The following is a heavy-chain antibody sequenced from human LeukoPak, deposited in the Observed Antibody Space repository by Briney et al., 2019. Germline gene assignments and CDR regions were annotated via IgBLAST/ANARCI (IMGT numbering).Heavy chain of an antibody. D-gene: IGHD3-10*01. CDR2: IYYSGTT. V-gene: IGHV4-39*01. CDR3: ARQPKSCAPGIFITGKACWFDP. J-gene: IGHJ5*02. Sequence: SETLSLTCSVSDGSINSGYYYWAWIRQPRGKGPEWIGSIYYSGTTYPNPSLKSRVTISVDTSKNQFSLKLSSVTAADTAVYYCARQPKSCAPGIFITGKACWFDPWGQGTLVTVSP. CDR1: DGSINSGYYY.